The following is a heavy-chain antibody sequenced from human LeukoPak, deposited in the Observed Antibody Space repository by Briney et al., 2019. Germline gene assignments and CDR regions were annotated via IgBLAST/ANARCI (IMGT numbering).Heavy chain of an antibody. Sequence: PGGSLRLSCAASGFTFSCYGMSWVRQAPGKGLEWVSDISGSGSSTYDADSVKGRFTISRDNSKNTLYLQMNSLRAEDTAVYYCAKSTGIVYWGQGTLVTVSS. V-gene: IGHV3-23*01. CDR3: AKSTGIVY. CDR1: GFTFSCYG. CDR2: ISGSGSST. J-gene: IGHJ4*02. D-gene: IGHD2-2*01.